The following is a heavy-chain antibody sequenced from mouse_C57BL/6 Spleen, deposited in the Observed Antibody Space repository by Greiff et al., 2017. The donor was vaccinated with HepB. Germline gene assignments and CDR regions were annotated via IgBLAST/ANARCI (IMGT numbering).Heavy chain of an antibody. CDR3: ARGITTARVFAY. V-gene: IGHV1-54*01. CDR1: GYAFTNYL. D-gene: IGHD1-2*01. J-gene: IGHJ3*01. Sequence: QVQLQQSGAELVRPGTSVKVSCKASGYAFTNYLIAWVKQRPGQGLEWIGVINPGSGGTNYNEKFKGKATLTADKSSSTAYMQLSSLTSEDSAVYFCARGITTARVFAYWGQGTLVTVSA. CDR2: INPGSGGT.